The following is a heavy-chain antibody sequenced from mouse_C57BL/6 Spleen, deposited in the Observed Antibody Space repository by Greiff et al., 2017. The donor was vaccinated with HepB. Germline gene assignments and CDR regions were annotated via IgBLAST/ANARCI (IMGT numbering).Heavy chain of an antibody. CDR3: ARHYGNDDAMDY. CDR2: INPGSGGT. V-gene: IGHV1-54*01. Sequence: VQLQQSGAELVRPGTSVKVSCKASGYAFTNYLIEWVKQRPGQGLEWIGVINPGSGGTNYNEKFKGKATLTADKSSSTAYMQLSSLTSEDSAVYFCARHYGNDDAMDYWGQGTSVTVSS. CDR1: GYAFTNYL. J-gene: IGHJ4*01. D-gene: IGHD2-2*01.